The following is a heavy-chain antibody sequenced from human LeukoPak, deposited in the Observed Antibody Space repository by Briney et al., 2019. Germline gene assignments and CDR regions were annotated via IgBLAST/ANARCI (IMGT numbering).Heavy chain of an antibody. CDR3: ARYIAAAGYVDY. Sequence: GGSLRLSCAASGFAFSTYTLNWVRQAPGKGLEWVSSISHSSDYIYYADSVKGRFTISRDNAKNSLYLQMNNLRAEDTAVYYCARYIAAAGYVDYWGQGTLVTVSS. D-gene: IGHD6-13*01. J-gene: IGHJ4*02. CDR1: GFAFSTYT. CDR2: ISHSSDYI. V-gene: IGHV3-21*01.